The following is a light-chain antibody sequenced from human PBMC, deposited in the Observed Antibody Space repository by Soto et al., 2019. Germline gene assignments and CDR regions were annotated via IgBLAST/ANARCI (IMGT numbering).Light chain of an antibody. Sequence: EIVLTQSPGPLSLSPGERATLSCRASQSISSGYLAWYQQKPGRVPRLLIYGASNRAPGIPDKFTGSGSGTDFTLTITRLEPEDLAVYYCQQCGIAPFTFGPGTKVDIK. CDR1: QSISSGY. CDR3: QQCGIAPFT. J-gene: IGKJ3*01. V-gene: IGKV3-20*01. CDR2: GAS.